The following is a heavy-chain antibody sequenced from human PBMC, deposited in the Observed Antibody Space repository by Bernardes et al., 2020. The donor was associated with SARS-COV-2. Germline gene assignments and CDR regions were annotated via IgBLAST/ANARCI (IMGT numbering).Heavy chain of an antibody. CDR2: IYPGDSDT. J-gene: IGHJ6*02. Sequence: GAYLKTSSKGSDYTFTHYWIGWVRPIPGKGLEWMGIIYPGDSDTKYSTSFQGRVTISADKSVTTAYLQWSSLKASDTAIYYCARRRYGDFGVDVWGQGTTVTVSS. D-gene: IGHD4-17*01. CDR1: DYTFTHYW. CDR3: ARRRYGDFGVDV. V-gene: IGHV5-51*01.